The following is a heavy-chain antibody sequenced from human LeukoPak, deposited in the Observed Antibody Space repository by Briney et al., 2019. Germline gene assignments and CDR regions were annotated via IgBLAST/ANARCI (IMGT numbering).Heavy chain of an antibody. Sequence: SETLSLTCTASGASISSGSYSWRWIRQPAGKGLDWIGRIYSSGSTNYNPSPQRRITISVDTSKNQFSLKLSSLTAADTAVYYCARLDSFDAFDIWGQGTMVTVPS. V-gene: IGHV4-61*02. CDR2: IYSSGST. CDR3: ARLDSFDAFDI. CDR1: GASISSGSYS. D-gene: IGHD2-15*01. J-gene: IGHJ3*02.